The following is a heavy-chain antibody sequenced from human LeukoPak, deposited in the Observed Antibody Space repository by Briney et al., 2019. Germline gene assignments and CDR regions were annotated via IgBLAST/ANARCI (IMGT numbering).Heavy chain of an antibody. CDR2: ISGSGGST. CDR3: AKKSAGSYNYYYYYMVV. Sequence: GGSLRLSCAASGITFSSYAMSWVRQAPGKGLEWVSAISGSGGSTYYADSVKGRFTISRDNSKNTLYLQMNSLRAEDTAVYYCAKKSAGSYNYYYYYMVVWGKGTTVTVSS. CDR1: GITFSSYA. J-gene: IGHJ6*03. V-gene: IGHV3-23*01. D-gene: IGHD3-10*01.